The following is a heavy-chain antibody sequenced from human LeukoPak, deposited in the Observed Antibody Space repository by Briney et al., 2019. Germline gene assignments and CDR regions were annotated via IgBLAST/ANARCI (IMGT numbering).Heavy chain of an antibody. J-gene: IGHJ4*02. CDR3: ATAYCGGDCYSTKAPFDY. D-gene: IGHD2-21*02. V-gene: IGHV5-51*01. Sequence: PGESLKISCKGSGYSFTSYWIGWVRQLPGKGLEWMGIIYPGDSDTRYSPSFQGQVTISADKSISTAYLQWSSLKASDTAMYYCATAYCGGDCYSTKAPFDYWGQGTLVTVSS. CDR1: GYSFTSYW. CDR2: IYPGDSDT.